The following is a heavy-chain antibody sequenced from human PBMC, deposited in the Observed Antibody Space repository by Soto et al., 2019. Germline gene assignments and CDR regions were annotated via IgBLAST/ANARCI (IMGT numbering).Heavy chain of an antibody. CDR3: AHRHPSAVGTDRYCFGS. CDR2: IYWHDEK. V-gene: IGHV2-5*01. Sequence: QITLKESGPTLVKPTQTLTLTCTCSGFALSTRGVGVGWIRQPPGKALEWLALIYWHDEKRYNPSLKSRLTFTKXTSKNQVVLTMTNVDPVDTGTYYCAHRHPSAVGTDRYCFGSWGQGSLVTVSS. CDR1: GFALSTRGVG. J-gene: IGHJ5*01. D-gene: IGHD6-13*01.